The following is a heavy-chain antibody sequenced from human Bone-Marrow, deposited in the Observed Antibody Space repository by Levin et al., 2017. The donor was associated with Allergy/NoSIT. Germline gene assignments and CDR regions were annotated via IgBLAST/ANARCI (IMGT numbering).Heavy chain of an antibody. Sequence: SETLSLTCTVSGVSIRSSDYYWGWIRQSPEKGLEWMGSIYFSGSTFYNPSLRNRITISADMSKNVLSLSLSSVTAADSALYYCAGYCSSSRCSDNYYYGMDVWGHGTAVTVSS. D-gene: IGHD2-2*01. CDR3: AGYCSSSRCSDNYYYGMDV. CDR2: IYFSGST. V-gene: IGHV4-39*01. CDR1: GVSIRSSDYY. J-gene: IGHJ6*02.